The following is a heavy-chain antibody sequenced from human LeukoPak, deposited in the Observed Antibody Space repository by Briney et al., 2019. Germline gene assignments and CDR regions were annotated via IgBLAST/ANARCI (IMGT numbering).Heavy chain of an antibody. V-gene: IGHV3-23*01. CDR3: AKDRDTTMPHDAFDM. D-gene: IGHD5-18*01. CDR2: ISGSGGST. CDR1: GFTVSSNY. J-gene: IGHJ3*02. Sequence: PGGSLRLSCAASGFTVSSNYMSWVRQAPGKGLEWVSGISGSGGSTYYADSVKGRFTISRDNSKNTLFLQMNSLRADDTAVYYCAKDRDTTMPHDAFDMWGQGTMVTVSS.